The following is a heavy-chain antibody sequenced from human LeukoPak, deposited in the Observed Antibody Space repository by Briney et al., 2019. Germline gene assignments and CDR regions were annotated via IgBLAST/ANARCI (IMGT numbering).Heavy chain of an antibody. CDR1: GYSFTNYW. CDR2: IFPGDSDT. J-gene: IGHJ5*02. CDR3: ARLTDYYDSSGYYRNYNWFDP. Sequence: GESLKISCKGSGYSFTNYWIAWVRQMPGPGLEWMGIIFPGDSDTKYSPSFQGQVTIAADKSVNTAYLQWNSLTASDTAMYYCARLTDYYDSSGYYRNYNWFDPWGQGTLVTVSS. V-gene: IGHV5-51*01. D-gene: IGHD3-22*01.